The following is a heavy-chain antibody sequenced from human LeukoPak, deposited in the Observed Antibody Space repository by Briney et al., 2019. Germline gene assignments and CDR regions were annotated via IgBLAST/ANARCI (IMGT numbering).Heavy chain of an antibody. CDR3: ASLGIAAAGRDYFDY. CDR2: ISSSSSYI. Sequence: PGGSLRLSCAASGFTFSSYSMNWVRQAPGKGLEWVSSISSSSSYIYYADSVKGRFTISRDNAKNSLYPQMNSLRAEDTAVYYCASLGIAAAGRDYFDYWGQGTLVTVSS. D-gene: IGHD6-13*01. CDR1: GFTFSSYS. V-gene: IGHV3-21*01. J-gene: IGHJ4*02.